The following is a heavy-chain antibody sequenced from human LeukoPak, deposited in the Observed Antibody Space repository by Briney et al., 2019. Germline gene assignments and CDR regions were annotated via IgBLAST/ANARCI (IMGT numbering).Heavy chain of an antibody. CDR1: GFTFSNYA. V-gene: IGHV3-23*01. D-gene: IGHD5-12*01. CDR3: AKDPPTIVAYRAFDI. CDR2: ISVSGDST. J-gene: IGHJ3*02. Sequence: GGSLRLSCAASGFTFSNYAMTWVRQAPGKGLEWVSSISVSGDSTYYADSVKGRFTISRDNSKNTLYLQMSSLRAEDAAVYYCAKDPPTIVAYRAFDIWGQGTKVTVSS.